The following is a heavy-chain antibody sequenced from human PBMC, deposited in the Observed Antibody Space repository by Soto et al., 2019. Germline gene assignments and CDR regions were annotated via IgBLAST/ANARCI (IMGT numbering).Heavy chain of an antibody. D-gene: IGHD5-12*01. CDR1: GDSVSSNTAS. J-gene: IGHJ5*02. Sequence: XQTLSLTCAISGDSVSSNTASWNWIRQSPSRGLEWLGRTYFRSKWYNDYAVSVKSRIIINPDTSNNQFSLKLNSVTPEDTAVYFCAKGDNIGTKTGYAFDPWGQGIMVTVSS. CDR2: TYFRSKWYN. CDR3: AKGDNIGTKTGYAFDP. V-gene: IGHV6-1*01.